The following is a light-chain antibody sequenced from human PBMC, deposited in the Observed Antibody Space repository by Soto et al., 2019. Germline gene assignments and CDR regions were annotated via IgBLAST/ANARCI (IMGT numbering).Light chain of an antibody. CDR3: SSYTSSTFYV. V-gene: IGLV2-14*01. CDR1: SSDVGGYNY. J-gene: IGLJ1*01. Sequence: QSVLTQPASVSRSPGQSITISCTGTSSDVGGYNYVSWYQQHPGKAPKLMIYEVSNRPSGVSNRSSGSKSGNAASLTISGLQAEDEADYYCSSYTSSTFYVFGTGTKAPS. CDR2: EVS.